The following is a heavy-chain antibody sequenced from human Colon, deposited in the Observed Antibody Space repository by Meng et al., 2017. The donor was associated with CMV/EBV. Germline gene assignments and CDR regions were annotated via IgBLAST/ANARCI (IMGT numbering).Heavy chain of an antibody. CDR3: ARHYFGSGSYPAY. D-gene: IGHD3-10*01. J-gene: IGHJ4*02. Sequence: GESLKISCAASGISFRSYAMSWVRQAPGKGLEWVSSISSSSTYIYYADSVKGRFTISRDNAKNSLYLQMNSLRVEDTAFYYCARHYFGSGSYPAYWGQGTLVTVSS. CDR1: GISFRSYA. CDR2: ISSSSTYI. V-gene: IGHV3-21*04.